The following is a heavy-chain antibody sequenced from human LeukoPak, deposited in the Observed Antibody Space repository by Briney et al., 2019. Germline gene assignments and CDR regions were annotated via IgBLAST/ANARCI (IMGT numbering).Heavy chain of an antibody. D-gene: IGHD1-20*01. CDR3: ARSYNWNDSFDY. CDR2: IYYSGST. J-gene: IGHJ4*02. Sequence: PSQTLSLTCTVSGGSISSGDYYWSWIRQPPGKGLEWIGYIYYSGSTYYNPSLKSRVTISVDTSKNQFSLKLSSVTAADTAVYYCARSYNWNDSFDYWGQGTLVTASS. V-gene: IGHV4-30-4*01. CDR1: GGSISSGDYY.